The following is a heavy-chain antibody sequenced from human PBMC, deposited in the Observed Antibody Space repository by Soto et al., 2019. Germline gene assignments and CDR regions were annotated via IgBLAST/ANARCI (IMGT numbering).Heavy chain of an antibody. V-gene: IGHV3-23*01. Sequence: GGSLRLSCAASGFTFSSYAMSWVRQAPGKGLEWVSAIIGSGGNTYHADSVKGRFTISRDNSKNTLYLQMNSLRAEDTAVYYCSKYSGTYYYMDVWGKGTTVTVSS. CDR2: IIGSGGNT. J-gene: IGHJ6*03. CDR3: SKYSGTYYYMDV. CDR1: GFTFSSYA. D-gene: IGHD1-26*01.